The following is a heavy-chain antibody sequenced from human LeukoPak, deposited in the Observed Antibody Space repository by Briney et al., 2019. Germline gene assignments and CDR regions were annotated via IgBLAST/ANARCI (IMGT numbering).Heavy chain of an antibody. D-gene: IGHD3-22*01. Sequence: SETLSLTCAGYGGSFSGYYWTWIRQPPGKGLEWIGEINHSGSTNYNPSLKSRVTISVDTSKNQFSLKLSSVTAADTAVYYCARGRLTYYYDSRGYNYWGQGTLVTVSS. CDR2: INHSGST. J-gene: IGHJ4*02. CDR3: ARGRLTYYYDSRGYNY. CDR1: GGSFSGYY. V-gene: IGHV4-34*01.